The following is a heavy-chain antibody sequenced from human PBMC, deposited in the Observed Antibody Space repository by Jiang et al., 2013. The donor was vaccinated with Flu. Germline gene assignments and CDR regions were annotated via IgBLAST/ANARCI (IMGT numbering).Heavy chain of an antibody. CDR2: IYSGGST. Sequence: SCAASGFTVSSNYMSWVRQAPGKGLEWVAVIYSGGSTYYADSVKGRFTISRDSSKNTLYFQMNSLRAEDTAVYYCARHRGNGGYSYYFDYWGQGTLVTVSS. J-gene: IGHJ4*02. V-gene: IGHV3-53*01. CDR1: GFTVSSNY. D-gene: IGHD5-18*01. CDR3: ARHRGNGGYSYYFDY.